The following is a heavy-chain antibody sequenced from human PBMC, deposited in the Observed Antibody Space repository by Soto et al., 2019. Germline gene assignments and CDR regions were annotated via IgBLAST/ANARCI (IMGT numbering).Heavy chain of an antibody. CDR1: GGSISSGGYY. CDR2: IYYSGST. D-gene: IGHD4-17*01. J-gene: IGHJ5*02. CDR3: ARGYSLQCGDYEVYDWFDP. V-gene: IGHV4-31*03. Sequence: SETLSLTCTVSGGSISSGGYYWSWIRQHPGKGLEWIGYIYYSGSTYYNPSLKSRVTISVDTSKNQFSLKLSSVTAADTAVYYCARGYSLQCGDYEVYDWFDPWGQGTLVTVAS.